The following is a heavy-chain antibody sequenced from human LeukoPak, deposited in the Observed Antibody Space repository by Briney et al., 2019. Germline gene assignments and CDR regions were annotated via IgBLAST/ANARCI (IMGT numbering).Heavy chain of an antibody. CDR3: ARGHHRYCSSTSCPNWFDP. Sequence: SVKVSCKASGGTFSSYTISWVRQAPGQGLEWMGRIIPILGIANYAQKFQGRVTITADKSSSTAYMELSSLRSEDTAVYYCARGHHRYCSSTSCPNWFDPWGQGTLVTVSS. V-gene: IGHV1-69*02. CDR2: IIPILGIA. CDR1: GGTFSSYT. D-gene: IGHD2-2*01. J-gene: IGHJ5*02.